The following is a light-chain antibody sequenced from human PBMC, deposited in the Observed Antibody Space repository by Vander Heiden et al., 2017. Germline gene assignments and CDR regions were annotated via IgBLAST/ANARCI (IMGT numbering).Light chain of an antibody. Sequence: EIVMPQSPATLSVSPRERATLSCRASQSVSSNLAWYQQKPGQAPRLLIYGASTRATGIPARFSGSGSGTEFTLTISSLQSEDFAVYYCQQYNNWRRTFGQGTKVEIK. CDR1: QSVSSN. CDR2: GAS. V-gene: IGKV3-15*01. CDR3: QQYNNWRRT. J-gene: IGKJ1*01.